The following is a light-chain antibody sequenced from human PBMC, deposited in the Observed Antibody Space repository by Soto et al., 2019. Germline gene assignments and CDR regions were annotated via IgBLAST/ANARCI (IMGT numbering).Light chain of an antibody. Sequence: EIVLTQSPATLSSSPGERATLSCRASQTVNSRLAWYQHKPGQAPRLLIYHTSNRATGIPARFSGSGSGTDFTLTISSLEPEDFAVYYCQQRSNWPTFGQGTKVDIK. J-gene: IGKJ1*01. CDR1: QTVNSR. CDR3: QQRSNWPT. V-gene: IGKV3-11*01. CDR2: HTS.